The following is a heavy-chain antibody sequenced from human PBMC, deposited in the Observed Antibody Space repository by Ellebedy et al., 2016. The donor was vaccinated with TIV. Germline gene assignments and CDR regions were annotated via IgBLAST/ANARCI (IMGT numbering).Heavy chain of an antibody. CDR2: ISSSSSTI. CDR3: SYYDSSGYPC. Sequence: PGGSLRLSCAASGFTFSSYSMNRVRQAPGKGLEWVSYISSSSSTIYYADSVKGRFTISRDNAKNSLYLQMNSLRDEDTAVYYCSYYDSSGYPCWGQGTLVTVSS. V-gene: IGHV3-48*02. CDR1: GFTFSSYS. D-gene: IGHD3-22*01. J-gene: IGHJ4*02.